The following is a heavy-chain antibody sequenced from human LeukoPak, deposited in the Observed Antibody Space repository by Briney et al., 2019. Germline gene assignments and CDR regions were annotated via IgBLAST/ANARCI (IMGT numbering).Heavy chain of an antibody. V-gene: IGHV1-2*02. CDR2: INPNSGGT. D-gene: IGHD3-10*01. J-gene: IGHJ4*02. CDR1: GYAFTGYY. Sequence: ASVKVSCKASGYAFTGYYMHWVRQAPGQGLEWMGWINPNSGGTNYAQKFQGRVTMTRDTSISTAYMELSRLRSDDTAAYYCAKLGSGSYSGPFDYWGQGTLVTVSS. CDR3: AKLGSGSYSGPFDY.